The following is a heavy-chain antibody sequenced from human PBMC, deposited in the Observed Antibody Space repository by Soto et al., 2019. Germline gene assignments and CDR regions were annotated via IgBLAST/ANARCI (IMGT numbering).Heavy chain of an antibody. V-gene: IGHV3-23*01. J-gene: IGHJ5*02. CDR2: ISGSGGST. CDR1: GYTFTSYY. Sequence: GASVTVSCKASGYTFTSYYMHWVRQAPGQGLEWVSAISGSGGSTYYADSVKGRFTISRDNSKNTLYLQMNSLRAEDTAVYYCAKDPSGIAAAGYNWFDPWGQGTLVTVSS. D-gene: IGHD6-13*01. CDR3: AKDPSGIAAAGYNWFDP.